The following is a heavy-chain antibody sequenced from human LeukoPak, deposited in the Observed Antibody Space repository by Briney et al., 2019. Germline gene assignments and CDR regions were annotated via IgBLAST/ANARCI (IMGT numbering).Heavy chain of an antibody. CDR1: GFTFSSYS. D-gene: IGHD6-19*01. CDR2: ISSSSSYI. CDR3: ARDRVAGTCYFDY. J-gene: IGHJ4*02. V-gene: IGHV3-21*01. Sequence: PGGSLRLSCAASGFTFSSYSMTWVRQAPGKGMVWVSSISSSSSYIYYADSVKGRFTISRDNAKNSLYLQMNSLRAEDTAVYYCARDRVAGTCYFDYWGQGTLVTVSS.